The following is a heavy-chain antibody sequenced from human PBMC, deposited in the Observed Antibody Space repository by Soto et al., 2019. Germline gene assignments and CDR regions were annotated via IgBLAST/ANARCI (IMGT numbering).Heavy chain of an antibody. Sequence: SDTLSLTCTVSGGSISSGDYYWSWIRQPPGKGLEWIGYIYYSGSTYYNPSLKSRVTISVDTSKNQFSLKLSSVTAADTAVYYCAREVRDDFWSGFYYYYGMDVWGQGTTVTVSS. CDR1: GGSISSGDYY. CDR2: IYYSGST. D-gene: IGHD3-3*01. V-gene: IGHV4-30-4*02. CDR3: AREVRDDFWSGFYYYYGMDV. J-gene: IGHJ6*02.